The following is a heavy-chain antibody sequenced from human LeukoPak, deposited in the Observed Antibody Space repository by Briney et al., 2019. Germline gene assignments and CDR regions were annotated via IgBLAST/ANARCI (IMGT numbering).Heavy chain of an antibody. D-gene: IGHD5-18*01. CDR3: ARGYSYGFYYYYMDV. CDR2: ISGRGGST. V-gene: IGHV3-23*01. J-gene: IGHJ6*03. CDR1: GFTFSSYG. Sequence: GGSLRLSCAGSGFTFSSYGMSWVRQAPGKGLEWVSGISGRGGSTYYADSVKGRFTISRDNSKNTLYLQMNSLRAEDTAVYYCARGYSYGFYYYYMDVWGKGTTVTVSS.